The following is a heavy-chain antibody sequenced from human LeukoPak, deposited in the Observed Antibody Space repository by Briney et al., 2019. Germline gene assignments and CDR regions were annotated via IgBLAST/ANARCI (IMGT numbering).Heavy chain of an antibody. CDR3: ARSCSSTSCYSDY. Sequence: PGGSLRVFCAASGFTFNSYSMNWVRQAPGKGLERASSISSSSSYIYYADSVKGRFTISRDNAKNSLYLQMYSLRAEDTAVYYCARSCSSTSCYSDYWGQGTLVTVSS. J-gene: IGHJ4*02. CDR1: GFTFNSYS. D-gene: IGHD2-2*02. CDR2: ISSSSSYI. V-gene: IGHV3-21*01.